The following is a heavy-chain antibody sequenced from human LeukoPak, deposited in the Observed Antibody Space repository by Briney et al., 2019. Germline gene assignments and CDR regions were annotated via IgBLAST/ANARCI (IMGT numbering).Heavy chain of an antibody. J-gene: IGHJ4*02. CDR3: ARDAYGSSGWYAHY. CDR1: GGSINNGGYY. D-gene: IGHD6-19*01. Sequence: SETLSLTCTVSGGSINNGGYYWSWIRQHPGKGLEWIGYIYYSGSSYYNPSLRSRVTISVDTSKNHFSLKLSSVTAADTAVYYCARDAYGSSGWYAHYWGQGTLVTVSS. CDR2: IYYSGSS. V-gene: IGHV4-31*03.